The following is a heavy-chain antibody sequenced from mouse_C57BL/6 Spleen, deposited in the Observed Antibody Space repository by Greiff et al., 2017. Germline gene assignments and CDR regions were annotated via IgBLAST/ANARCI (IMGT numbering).Heavy chain of an antibody. Sequence: EVQRVESGGGLVKPGGSLKLSCAASGFTFSSYTMSWVRQTPEKRLEWVATISGGGGNTYYPDSVKGRFTISRDNAKNTLYLQMSSLRSEDTALYYCARIYYSNFYAMDYWGQGTSVTVSS. CDR1: GFTFSSYT. V-gene: IGHV5-9*01. CDR2: ISGGGGNT. J-gene: IGHJ4*01. D-gene: IGHD2-5*01. CDR3: ARIYYSNFYAMDY.